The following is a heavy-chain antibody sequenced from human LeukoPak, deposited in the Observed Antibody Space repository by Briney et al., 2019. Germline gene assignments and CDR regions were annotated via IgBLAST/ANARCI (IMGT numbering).Heavy chain of an antibody. CDR3: ARERGHFDY. CDR2: MNPNSGNT. J-gene: IGHJ4*02. CDR1: GHTFTSCD. D-gene: IGHD3-16*01. V-gene: IGHV1-8*03. Sequence: ASVKVSCKASGHTFTSCDINWVRQATGQGLEWMGWMNPNSGNTGYAQKFQGRVTITRNTPISTAYMEVSSLRSEDTAVYYCARERGHFDYWGQGTLVTVSS.